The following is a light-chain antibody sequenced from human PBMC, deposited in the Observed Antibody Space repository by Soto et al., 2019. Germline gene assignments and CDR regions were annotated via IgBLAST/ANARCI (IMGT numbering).Light chain of an antibody. CDR2: EVS. Sequence: QSALTQPASVSGSPGQSITISCTGTSSDVGGYNYVSWYQQQSGKAPKLVIHEVSNPPSGVSNRFSGSKSGNTASLTISGLQAEDEADYYCSSYTSSRAYVFGIGTKV. CDR1: SSDVGGYNY. CDR3: SSYTSSRAYV. V-gene: IGLV2-14*01. J-gene: IGLJ1*01.